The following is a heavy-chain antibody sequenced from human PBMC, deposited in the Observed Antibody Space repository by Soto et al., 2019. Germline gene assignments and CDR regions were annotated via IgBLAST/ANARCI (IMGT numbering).Heavy chain of an antibody. CDR1: GFTFSSYW. J-gene: IGHJ6*02. CDR3: ARAEAAAGSYYYYYYGMDV. V-gene: IGHV3-74*01. D-gene: IGHD6-13*01. CDR2: INSDGSST. Sequence: GGSLRLSCAASGFTFSSYWMHWVRQAPGKGLVWVSRINSDGSSTSYADSVKGRFTISRDNAKNTLYLQMNSLRAEDTAVYYCARAEAAAGSYYYYYYGMDVWGQGTTVTVSS.